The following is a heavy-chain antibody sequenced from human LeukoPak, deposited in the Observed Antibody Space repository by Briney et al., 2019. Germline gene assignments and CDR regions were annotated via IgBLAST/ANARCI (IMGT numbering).Heavy chain of an antibody. CDR3: AKADSYGGNSQLFDY. V-gene: IGHV3-23*01. J-gene: IGHJ4*02. CDR1: GFTFSSYA. Sequence: GGPLRLSCAASGFTFSSYAMSWVRQAPGKGLEWVSAISGSGGSTYYADSVKGRFTISRDNSKNTLYLQMNSLRAEDTAVYFCAKADSYGGNSQLFDYWGQGTLVTVSS. D-gene: IGHD4-23*01. CDR2: ISGSGGST.